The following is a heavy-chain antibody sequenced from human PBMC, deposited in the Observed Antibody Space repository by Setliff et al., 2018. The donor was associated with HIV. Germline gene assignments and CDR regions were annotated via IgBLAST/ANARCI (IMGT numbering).Heavy chain of an antibody. V-gene: IGHV4-4*08. CDR3: ALDPGYRRDY. Sequence: KPSETLSLTCTVSGGSIRSFFWSWIRQPPGKGLEWIGHSYTSGSTNYNPSLKSRVTMSVDTSKNQFSLNLSSVTAADTAVYYCALDPGYRRDYWGQGTLVTVSS. CDR2: SYTSGST. D-gene: IGHD5-12*01. J-gene: IGHJ4*02. CDR1: GGSIRSFF.